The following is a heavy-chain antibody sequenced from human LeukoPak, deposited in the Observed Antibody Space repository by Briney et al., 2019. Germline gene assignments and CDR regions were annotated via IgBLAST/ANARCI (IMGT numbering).Heavy chain of an antibody. CDR2: IHYSGST. CDR1: GGSVSSGSYY. J-gene: IGHJ6*02. V-gene: IGHV4-61*01. Sequence: PSETLSLTCTVSGGSVSSGSYYWSWIRQPPGKGLEWIGYIHYSGSTNYNPSLKSRVTISVDTSKNQFSLKLSSVTAADTAVYYCARVRYSSGWNRGPYYYYGMDVWGQGTTVTVSS. CDR3: ARVRYSSGWNRGPYYYYGMDV. D-gene: IGHD6-19*01.